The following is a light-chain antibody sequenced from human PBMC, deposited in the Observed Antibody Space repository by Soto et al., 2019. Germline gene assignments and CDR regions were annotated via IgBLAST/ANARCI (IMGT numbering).Light chain of an antibody. CDR1: QSIDTW. CDR2: KAS. Sequence: DTQMTQSPSTLSASVVDRVIITCRASQSIDTWLAWHQQKPGKAPKLLISKASSLESGVPSRFSGSGSGTEFTLTISSLQPDDFATYYCQQYNSFRAFGQGTKVDIK. V-gene: IGKV1-5*03. J-gene: IGKJ1*01. CDR3: QQYNSFRA.